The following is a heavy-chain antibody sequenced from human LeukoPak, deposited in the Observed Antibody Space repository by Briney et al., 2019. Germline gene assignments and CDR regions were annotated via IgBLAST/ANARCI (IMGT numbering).Heavy chain of an antibody. J-gene: IGHJ6*03. D-gene: IGHD2-15*01. CDR3: AKDSGYCSGGSCSTTYYYYYYMDV. CDR1: GFTFSSYG. Sequence: GGSLRLSCAASGFTFSSYGMHWVRQAPGKGLEWVAFIRYDGSNKYYADSVKGRFTISRDNSKNTLYLQMNSLRAEDTAVYYCAKDSGYCSGGSCSTTYYYYYYMDVWGKGTTVTVS. V-gene: IGHV3-30*02. CDR2: IRYDGSNK.